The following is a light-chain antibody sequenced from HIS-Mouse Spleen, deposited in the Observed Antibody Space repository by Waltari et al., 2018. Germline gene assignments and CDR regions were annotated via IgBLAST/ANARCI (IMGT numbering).Light chain of an antibody. V-gene: IGLV3-21*03. Sequence: SYVLTQPPSVSVAPGKTARITCGGNNIGRKSVHWYQQKPGQAPVLVFYDDSDRPSGIPERFSGSDSGNTATLTISRVEAGDEADYYGQVWDSSSDHVVFGGGTKLTVL. CDR1: NIGRKS. CDR2: DDS. CDR3: QVWDSSSDHVV. J-gene: IGLJ2*01.